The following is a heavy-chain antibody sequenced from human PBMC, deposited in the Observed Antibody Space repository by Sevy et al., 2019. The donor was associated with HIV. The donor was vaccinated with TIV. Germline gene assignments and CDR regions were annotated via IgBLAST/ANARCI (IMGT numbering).Heavy chain of an antibody. CDR1: GYSFTIYW. D-gene: IGHD6-13*01. Sequence: GESLKISCQASGYSFTIYWIAWVRQMPGKGLEWMGIIYPGDSDTRYSPSIQGQVTISADKSISTTYLQWNSLRASDTAIHYCARLAAPGTLPPQVVQTRCFDPWGQGTQVTVSS. J-gene: IGHJ5*02. V-gene: IGHV5-51*01. CDR3: ARLAAPGTLPPQVVQTRCFDP. CDR2: IYPGDSDT.